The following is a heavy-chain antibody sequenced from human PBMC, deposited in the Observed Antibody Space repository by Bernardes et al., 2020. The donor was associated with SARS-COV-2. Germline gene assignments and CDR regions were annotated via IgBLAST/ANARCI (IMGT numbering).Heavy chain of an antibody. Sequence: VGSLRLSCVASGFTIGSYAMTWVRQAPGKGLEWVSTFSGGGTYTYYADAVKGRFTVSRDSSQNTLYLHLDNLRVEDTAVYYCAKDRLYSSPHNPIDYWGQGTLVTVSS. CDR2: FSGGGTYT. V-gene: IGHV3-23*01. J-gene: IGHJ4*02. D-gene: IGHD6-13*01. CDR3: AKDRLYSSPHNPIDY. CDR1: GFTIGSYA.